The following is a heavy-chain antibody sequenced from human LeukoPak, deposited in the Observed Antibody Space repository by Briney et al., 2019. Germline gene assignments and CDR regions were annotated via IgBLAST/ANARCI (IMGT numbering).Heavy chain of an antibody. V-gene: IGHV3-33*06. D-gene: IGHD6-19*01. J-gene: IGHJ4*02. CDR2: IWYDGSNK. CDR1: GFTFSSYG. CDR3: AKDRGKQWLVPLGDF. Sequence: GWSLRLSCAASGFTFSSYGMHWVRQAPGKGLEWVAVIWYDGSNKYYADSVKGRFTISRDNSKNTLYLQMNSLRAEDTAVYYCAKDRGKQWLVPLGDFWGQGTLVTVSS.